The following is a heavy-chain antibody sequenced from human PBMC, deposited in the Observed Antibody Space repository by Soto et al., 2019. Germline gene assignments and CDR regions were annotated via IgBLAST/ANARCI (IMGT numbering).Heavy chain of an antibody. CDR2: IWYDGSNK. CDR1: GFTFSSYG. J-gene: IGHJ4*02. CDR3: AREEYSSSFDY. D-gene: IGHD6-6*01. Sequence: PGGSLRLSCAASGFTFSSYGMHWVRQAPGKGLEWVAVIWYDGSNKYYADSVKGRFTISRDNSKNTLYLQMNSLRAEDTAVYYCAREEYSSSFDYWGQGTQVTSPQ. V-gene: IGHV3-33*01.